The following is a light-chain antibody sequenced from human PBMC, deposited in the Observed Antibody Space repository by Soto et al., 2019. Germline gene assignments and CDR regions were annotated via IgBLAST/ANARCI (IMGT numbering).Light chain of an antibody. Sequence: QSVLTQPRSVSGSPGQSVTISCTGTSSDVGGYDYVSWNQQHQGKAHKVIIYEVSKRPSGVPDRFSGSKSGNTASLTISGLQAEDEADYYCCSYAGSYTLGVFGTGTKVTVL. CDR1: SSDVGGYDY. CDR3: CSYAGSYTLGV. CDR2: EVS. V-gene: IGLV2-11*01. J-gene: IGLJ1*01.